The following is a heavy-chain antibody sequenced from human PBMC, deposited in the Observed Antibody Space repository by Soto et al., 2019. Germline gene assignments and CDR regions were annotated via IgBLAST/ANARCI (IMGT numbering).Heavy chain of an antibody. CDR2: TYYRSNWRH. CDR3: ARGVAGSGFDL. V-gene: IGHV6-1*01. CDR1: GGSVSINPAG. J-gene: IGHJ4*02. Sequence: SQTLSLTCAISGGSVSINPAGWNLIRSSPSRGLEWLGRTYYRSNWRHDYAVSVKSRITVNPDTSKNHFSLQLNSVTPDDTAVYYCARGVAGSGFDLWGQGTLVTV. D-gene: IGHD6-19*01.